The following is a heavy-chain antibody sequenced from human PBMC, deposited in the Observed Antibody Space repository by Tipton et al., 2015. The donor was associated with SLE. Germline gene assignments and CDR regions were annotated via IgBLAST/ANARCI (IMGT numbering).Heavy chain of an antibody. CDR2: INHSGGT. CDR3: ARGAGLEPGY. J-gene: IGHJ4*02. Sequence: LVQPSETLSLTCAVYGGSFSGYYWSWIRQPPGKGLEWIGEINHSGGTNYNPSLKSRVTISVDTSKNQFSLKLSSVTAADTAVYYCARGAGLEPGYWGQGTLVTVSS. V-gene: IGHV4-34*01. D-gene: IGHD1-1*01. CDR1: GGSFSGYY.